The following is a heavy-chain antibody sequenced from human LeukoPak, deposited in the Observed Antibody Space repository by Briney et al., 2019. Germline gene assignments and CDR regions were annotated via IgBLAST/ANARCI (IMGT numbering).Heavy chain of an antibody. V-gene: IGHV4-39*01. CDR3: AGQTNAAMALYFDY. CDR1: GGSISSSSYY. CDR2: IYYSGST. D-gene: IGHD5-18*01. Sequence: PSETLSLTCTVSGGSISSSSYYWGWIRQPPGKGLEWIGSIYYSGSTYYNPSLKSRVTISVDTSKNQFSLKLSSVTAADTAVYYCAGQTNAAMALYFDYWGQGTLVTVSS. J-gene: IGHJ4*02.